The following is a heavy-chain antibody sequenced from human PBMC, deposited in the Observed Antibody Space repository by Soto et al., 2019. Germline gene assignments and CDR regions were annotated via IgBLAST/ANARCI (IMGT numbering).Heavy chain of an antibody. J-gene: IGHJ4*02. V-gene: IGHV3-7*05. CDR1: GFTFSNHW. D-gene: IGHD5-12*01. CDR3: ARGGSCFDY. CDR2: IKEDGSEK. Sequence: GGSLRLSCAASGFTFSNHWMGWVRQAPGKGLEWVANIKEDGSEKYYVDSVKGRFTVSRDNAKKSLYLEMNSLRVEDSALYYCARGGSCFDYWGQGTLVTSPQ.